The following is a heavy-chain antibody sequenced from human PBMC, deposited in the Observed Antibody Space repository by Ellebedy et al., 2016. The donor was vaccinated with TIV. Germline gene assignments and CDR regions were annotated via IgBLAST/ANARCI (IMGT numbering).Heavy chain of an antibody. CDR2: ISYDGSNK. CDR3: AKDLTPKLWFGEPYYYGMDV. D-gene: IGHD3-10*01. Sequence: GGSLRLSCAASGFTFSSYAMHWVRQAPGKGLEWVAVISYDGSNKYYADSVKGRFTISRDNSKNTLYLQMNSLRAEDTAVYYCAKDLTPKLWFGEPYYYGMDVWGQGTTVTVSS. CDR1: GFTFSSYA. V-gene: IGHV3-30-3*01. J-gene: IGHJ6*02.